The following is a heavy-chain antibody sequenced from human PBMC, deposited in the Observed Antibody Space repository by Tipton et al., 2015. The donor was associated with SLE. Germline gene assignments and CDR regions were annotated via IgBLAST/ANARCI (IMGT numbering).Heavy chain of an antibody. D-gene: IGHD2-2*01. CDR2: IYHSGAT. Sequence: TLSLTCTVSGYSISSGYYWGWIRQPPGKGLEWVGTIYHSGATFCNPSLESRVTISVDTSKNQFSLRLTSVTAADTAVYYCAVGYCESTSCQREYYHHWGQGTRVTVSS. V-gene: IGHV4-38-2*02. J-gene: IGHJ1*01. CDR1: GYSISSGYY. CDR3: AVGYCESTSCQREYYHH.